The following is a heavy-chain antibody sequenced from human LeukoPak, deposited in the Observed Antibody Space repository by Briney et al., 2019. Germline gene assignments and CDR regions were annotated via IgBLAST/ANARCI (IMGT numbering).Heavy chain of an antibody. CDR3: ARGLGGDYARRGSFDY. CDR2: INPSGGST. CDR1: GYTFTTYY. J-gene: IGHJ4*02. V-gene: IGHV1-46*01. Sequence: ASVKVSCKASGYTFTTYYMHWVRQAPGQGLEWMGIINPSGGSTTHAQKFEGRVTMTRDTSTSTVYMELSGLRSEDTAVYYCARGLGGDYARRGSFDYWGQGTLVTVSS. D-gene: IGHD4-17*01.